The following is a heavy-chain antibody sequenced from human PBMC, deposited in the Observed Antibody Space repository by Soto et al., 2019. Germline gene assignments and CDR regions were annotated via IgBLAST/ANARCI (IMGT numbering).Heavy chain of an antibody. CDR2: INPTNSGT. CDR3: ARGITSRLVFYYYYMDV. J-gene: IGHJ6*03. CDR1: GYTFTDYY. V-gene: IGHV1-2*02. Sequence: QVPLVQSGAEVKKPGASVKVSCKASGYTFTDYYIHWVRQAPGQGLQWLGWINPTNSGTRYARSFQGRVTVTRDTYISTAYIELSSLRSDDTAVYYCARGITSRLVFYYYYMDVWGFGTTVTVSS.